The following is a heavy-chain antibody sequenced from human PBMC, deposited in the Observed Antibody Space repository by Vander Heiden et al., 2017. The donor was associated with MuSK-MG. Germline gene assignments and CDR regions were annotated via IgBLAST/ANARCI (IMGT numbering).Heavy chain of an antibody. J-gene: IGHJ3*02. CDR1: GFPFGSYA. D-gene: IGHD6-19*01. CDR3: AKMARMTRQCAFDI. CDR2: ISGSGGST. V-gene: IGHV3-23*01. Sequence: EVQLLESGGGLVQPGGSLRLSWASFGFPFGSYAMSWVRQAPGKGLEWFSAISGSGGSTYYAHSVKGRFTISRDNSKNTLYLQMNSMRAADTAVYYCAKMARMTRQCAFDIWGQGTMVTVSS.